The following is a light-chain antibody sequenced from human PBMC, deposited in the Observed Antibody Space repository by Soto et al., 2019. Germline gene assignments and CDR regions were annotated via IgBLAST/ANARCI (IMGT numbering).Light chain of an antibody. Sequence: DIQMTQSPSSLSASVGDRVTITCRASQGINSFLSWYQKRPGKAPYLLIYSASTLQSGVPSRFSGSGSGTEFTLTINSLQADDFATYYCQQHNSFSITFGQGTRLEI. CDR3: QQHNSFSIT. CDR1: QGINSF. CDR2: SAS. J-gene: IGKJ5*01. V-gene: IGKV1-17*01.